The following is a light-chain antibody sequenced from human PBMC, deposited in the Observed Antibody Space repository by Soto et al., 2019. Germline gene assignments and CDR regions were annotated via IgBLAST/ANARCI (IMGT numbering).Light chain of an antibody. Sequence: DIQMTQSPSTMYASVGARVTITCRASQSISSWLAWYQQKPGKAPKRLIYDASSLESGVPSRFSGSGSGTEFTLTISSLQPDDFATYYCQQYNSYSTFGQGTKVDIK. CDR3: QQYNSYST. CDR1: QSISSW. J-gene: IGKJ1*01. V-gene: IGKV1-5*01. CDR2: DAS.